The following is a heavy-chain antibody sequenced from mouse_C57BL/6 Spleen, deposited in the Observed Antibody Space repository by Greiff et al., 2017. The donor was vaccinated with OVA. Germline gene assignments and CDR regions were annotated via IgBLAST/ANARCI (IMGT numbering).Heavy chain of an antibody. CDR2: IDPSDSYT. V-gene: IGHV1-50*01. CDR3: ARGRDSSGYGDY. Sequence: QVQLKQPGAELVKPGASVKLSCKASGYTFTSYWMPWVQQRPGQGLEWIGEIDPSDSYTNYTQQVKGQATMTVDPSSSTAYMQLSSLTSEDSAVYYCARGRDSSGYGDYWGQGTTLTVSS. D-gene: IGHD3-2*02. J-gene: IGHJ2*01. CDR1: GYTFTSYW.